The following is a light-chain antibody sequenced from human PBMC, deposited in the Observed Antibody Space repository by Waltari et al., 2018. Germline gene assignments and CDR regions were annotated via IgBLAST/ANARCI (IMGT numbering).Light chain of an antibody. CDR1: QSVSSY. V-gene: IGKV3-11*01. CDR3: QQRSNWPPWT. CDR2: DAS. Sequence: EIVLTQSPATLSLSPGERATLSCRASQSVSSYLAWCQQKPGQAPRLLIYDASNRATGIPARFSGSGSETDFTLTISSLEPEDFAVYYCQQRSNWPPWTFGQGTKVGIK. J-gene: IGKJ1*01.